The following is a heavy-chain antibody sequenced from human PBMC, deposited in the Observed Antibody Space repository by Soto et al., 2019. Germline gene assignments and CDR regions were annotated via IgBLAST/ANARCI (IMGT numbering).Heavy chain of an antibody. CDR3: AKDLRVVVTATPAPFDP. J-gene: IGHJ5*02. D-gene: IGHD2-21*02. Sequence: EVQLLESGGGLVQPGGSLRLSCAASGFTFSSYAMSWVRQAPEKGLEWVSAISGSGGSTYYADSVKGRFTISRDNSKNTLYLQMNSLRAEDTAVYYCAKDLRVVVTATPAPFDPWGQGTLVTVSS. V-gene: IGHV3-23*01. CDR1: GFTFSSYA. CDR2: ISGSGGST.